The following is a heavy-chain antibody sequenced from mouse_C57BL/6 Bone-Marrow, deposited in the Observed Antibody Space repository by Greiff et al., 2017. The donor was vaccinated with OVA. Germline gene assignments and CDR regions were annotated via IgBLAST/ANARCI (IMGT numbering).Heavy chain of an antibody. CDR2: IYPGDGDT. CDR1: GYAFSSSW. Sequence: VQLVESGPELVKPGASVKISCKASGYAFSSSWMNWVKQRPGKGLEWIGRIYPGDGDTNYNGKFKGKATLTADKSSSTAYMQLSSLTSEDSAVYFCARGGITTVVENYAMDYWGQGTSVTVSS. J-gene: IGHJ4*01. D-gene: IGHD1-1*01. CDR3: ARGGITTVVENYAMDY. V-gene: IGHV1-82*01.